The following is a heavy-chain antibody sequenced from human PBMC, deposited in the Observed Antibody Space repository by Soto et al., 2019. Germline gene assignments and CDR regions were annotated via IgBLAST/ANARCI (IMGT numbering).Heavy chain of an antibody. CDR1: GFTFSDYA. D-gene: IGHD3-3*01. CDR3: AKGIGLRFLEWLSGDY. Sequence: PGGSLRLSCVASGFTFSDYAMSWVRQAPGKGLEWVSAITGSGATTYYADAVRGRFTISRDNSKNTLYLQMNSPRAEDTAIYYCAKGIGLRFLEWLSGDYWGQGTLVTVSS. J-gene: IGHJ4*02. V-gene: IGHV3-23*01. CDR2: ITGSGATT.